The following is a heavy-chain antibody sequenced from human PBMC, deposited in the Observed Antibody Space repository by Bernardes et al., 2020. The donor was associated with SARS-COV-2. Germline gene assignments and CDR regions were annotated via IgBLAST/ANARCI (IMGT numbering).Heavy chain of an antibody. J-gene: IGHJ4*02. Sequence: GGSLRLSCAASGFTFSSYAMSWVRQAPGKGLEWVSAMWGSGGSTHHADSVKGRFTLPRDIPKNTLYLQMHSLSAEDTAVYYCASNVLLWFRELLDLDYWGQGTLVTVSS. CDR2: MWGSGGST. CDR3: ASNVLLWFRELLDLDY. V-gene: IGHV3-23*01. CDR1: GFTFSSYA. D-gene: IGHD3-10*01.